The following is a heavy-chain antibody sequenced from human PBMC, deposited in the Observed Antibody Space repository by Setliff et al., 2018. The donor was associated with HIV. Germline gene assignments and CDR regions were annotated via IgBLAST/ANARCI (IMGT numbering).Heavy chain of an antibody. CDR1: GGSTTSGGYY. CDR3: ATDPGYSSTWYSESFQH. V-gene: IGHV4-31*03. D-gene: IGHD6-13*01. CDR2: IYYSGST. J-gene: IGHJ1*01. Sequence: PSETLSLTCSVSGGSTTSGGYYWSWIRQHPGKGLEYIGYIYYSGSTYYNPSLKSRVTVSIDTSTQQFFLNVTSVTAADTAMYYCATDPGYSSTWYSESFQHWGQGTVVTVSS.